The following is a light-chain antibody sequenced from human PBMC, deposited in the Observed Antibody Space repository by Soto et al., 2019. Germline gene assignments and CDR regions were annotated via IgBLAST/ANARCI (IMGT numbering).Light chain of an antibody. CDR3: QQRSNWPIT. CDR2: DAS. V-gene: IGKV3-11*01. J-gene: IGKJ5*01. CDR1: QSVSSY. Sequence: EIVLTQSPATLSLSPGERATLSCRASQSVSSYLAWYQQKPGQAPRLLIYDASNRATGIPARFRGSGSGTDFTLTISSLEPHNFAVYYRQQRSNWPITFGQGTRLEIK.